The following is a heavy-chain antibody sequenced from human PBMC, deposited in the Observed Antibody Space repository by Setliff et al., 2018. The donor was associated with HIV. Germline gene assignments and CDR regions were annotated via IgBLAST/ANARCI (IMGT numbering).Heavy chain of an antibody. J-gene: IGHJ4*01. CDR3: ARGSAPNIVVAASLDI. V-gene: IGHV1-18*01. D-gene: IGHD6-19*01. Sequence: ASVKVSCKASGYNFITFGSNWVRQAPGQGLEWMGRISTYSGKTDYAEKFQGRLTMTMDTSTRTVFMELRNLTLDDTSVYYCARGSAPNIVVAASLDIWDQGTLVTVSS. CDR1: GYNFITFG. CDR2: ISTYSGKT.